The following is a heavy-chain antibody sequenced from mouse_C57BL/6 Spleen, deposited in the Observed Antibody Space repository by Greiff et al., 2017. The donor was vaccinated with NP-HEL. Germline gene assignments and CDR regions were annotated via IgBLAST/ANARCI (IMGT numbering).Heavy chain of an antibody. CDR3: ARPAYYSNYVLFAY. CDR2: IYPGDGDT. V-gene: IGHV1-82*01. Sequence: VQLQQSGPELVKPGASVKISCKASGYAFSSSWMNWVKQRPGKGLEWIGRIYPGDGDTNYNGKFKGKATLTADKSSSTAYMQLSSLTSEDSAVYFCARPAYYSNYVLFAYWGQGTLVTVSA. CDR1: GYAFSSSW. J-gene: IGHJ3*01. D-gene: IGHD2-5*01.